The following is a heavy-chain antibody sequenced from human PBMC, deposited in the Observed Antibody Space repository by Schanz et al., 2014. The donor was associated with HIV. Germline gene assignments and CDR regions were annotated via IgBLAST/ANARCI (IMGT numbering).Heavy chain of an antibody. D-gene: IGHD6-13*01. CDR3: AKDKSRHTYSSSSIFDP. Sequence: EVQLLESGGGLVQPGGSLRLSCAASGFTFSSYAMSWVRQAPGKGLEWVSSISESGGRSYYADSVNGRFTISRDNSKNTLYLQMNSLRPEDTAVYYCAKDKSRHTYSSSSIFDPWGQGTLVTVSS. J-gene: IGHJ5*02. V-gene: IGHV3-23*01. CDR2: ISESGGRS. CDR1: GFTFSSYA.